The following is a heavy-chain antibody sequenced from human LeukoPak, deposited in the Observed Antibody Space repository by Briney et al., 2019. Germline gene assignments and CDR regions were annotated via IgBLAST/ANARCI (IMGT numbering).Heavy chain of an antibody. CDR2: MSGSGGNT. D-gene: IGHD5-24*01. Sequence: GGSLRLSCAASGFTFSSYAMSWVRQAPGKGLEWVSTMSGSGGNTYYADPVKGRFTISRDNSKNTLYLQMNSLRAEDTAVYYCAKGGDGYNYGYFDYWGQGTLVTVSS. V-gene: IGHV3-23*01. CDR3: AKGGDGYNYGYFDY. J-gene: IGHJ4*02. CDR1: GFTFSSYA.